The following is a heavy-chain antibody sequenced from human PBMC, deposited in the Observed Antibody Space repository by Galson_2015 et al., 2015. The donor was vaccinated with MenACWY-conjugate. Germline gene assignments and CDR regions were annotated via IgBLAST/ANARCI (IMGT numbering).Heavy chain of an antibody. Sequence: SGDSVSSNSAAWNWIRQSPSRGFEWLGRTYYRSQWHYDYAVSVKGRMTINPDTSKNEISLQLHSVTPEDTAVYYCAREGSSRYHSDYFCCASWGQGTLVTVSS. D-gene: IGHD3-22*01. V-gene: IGHV6-1*01. CDR3: AREGSSRYHSDYFCCAS. J-gene: IGHJ5*02. CDR1: GDSVSSNSAA. CDR2: TYYRSQWHY.